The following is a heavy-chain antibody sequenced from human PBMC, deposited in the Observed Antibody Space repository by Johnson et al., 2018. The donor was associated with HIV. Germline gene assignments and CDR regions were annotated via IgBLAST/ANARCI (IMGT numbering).Heavy chain of an antibody. Sequence: QVQLVESGGGVVQPGGSLRLSCAASGFTFSSYAMHWVRQAPGKGLEWVALISYDGSITYYADSVKGRFTIARDNSKNTLYLQMHSLSAEDTAIYYCAKDPLVVPAATLDAFDIWGQGTMVTVSS. J-gene: IGHJ3*02. CDR2: ISYDGSIT. V-gene: IGHV3-30*04. CDR3: AKDPLVVPAATLDAFDI. D-gene: IGHD2-2*01. CDR1: GFTFSSYA.